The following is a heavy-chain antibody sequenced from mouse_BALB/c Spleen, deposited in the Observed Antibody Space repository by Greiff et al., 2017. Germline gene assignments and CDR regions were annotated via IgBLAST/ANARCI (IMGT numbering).Heavy chain of an antibody. CDR1: GYSITSGYY. J-gene: IGHJ3*01. CDR3: AREGGYYVAWFAY. CDR2: ISYDGSN. D-gene: IGHD2-3*01. Sequence: VQLQQSGPGLVKPSQSLSLTCSVTGYSITSGYYWNWIRQFPGNKLEWMGYISYDGSNNYNPSLKNRISITRDTSKNQFFLKLNSVTTEDTATYYCAREGGYYVAWFAYWGQGTLVTVSA. V-gene: IGHV3-6*02.